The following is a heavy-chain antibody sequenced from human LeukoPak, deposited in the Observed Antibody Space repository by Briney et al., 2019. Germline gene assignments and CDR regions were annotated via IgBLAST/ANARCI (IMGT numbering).Heavy chain of an antibody. CDR3: ASYYYDSSGYWKTFDY. Sequence: PSETLSLTCTVSGGSISSGSYYWNWIRQPAGKGLEWIGRIYTSGSTNYNPSLKSRVTISVDTSKNQFSLKLSSVTAADTAVYYCASYYYDSSGYWKTFDYWGQGTLVTVSS. CDR2: IYTSGST. D-gene: IGHD3-22*01. CDR1: GGSISSGSYY. J-gene: IGHJ4*02. V-gene: IGHV4-61*02.